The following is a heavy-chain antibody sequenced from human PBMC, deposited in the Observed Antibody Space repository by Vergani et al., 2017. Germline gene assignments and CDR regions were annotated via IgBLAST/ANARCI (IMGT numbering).Heavy chain of an antibody. CDR2: INHSGST. CDR3: ARGRDFWSGSPPYYYYYYMDV. D-gene: IGHD3-3*01. V-gene: IGHV4-34*01. J-gene: IGHJ6*03. Sequence: QVQLQQWGAGLLKPSETLSLTCAVYGGSFSGYYWSWIRQPPGKGLEWGGEINHSGSTNYNPSLKSRVTISVDTSKNQFSLKLSSVTAADTAVYYCARGRDFWSGSPPYYYYYYMDVWGKGTTVTVSS. CDR1: GGSFSGYY.